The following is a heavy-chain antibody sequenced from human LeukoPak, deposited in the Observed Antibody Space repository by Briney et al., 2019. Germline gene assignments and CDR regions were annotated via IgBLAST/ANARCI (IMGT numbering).Heavy chain of an antibody. CDR1: GGSFSGYY. J-gene: IGHJ4*02. CDR3: ATEGYSYGTPFGY. D-gene: IGHD5-18*01. CDR2: INHSGST. V-gene: IGHV4-34*01. Sequence: SETLSLTCAVYGGSFSGYYWSWIRQPPGKGLEWIGEINHSGSTNYNPSLKSRVTISVDTSKNQFSLKLSSVTAADTAVYYCATEGYSYGTPFGYWGQGTLVTVSS.